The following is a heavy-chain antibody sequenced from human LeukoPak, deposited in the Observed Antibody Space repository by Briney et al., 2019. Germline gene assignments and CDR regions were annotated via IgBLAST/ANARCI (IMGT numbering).Heavy chain of an antibody. J-gene: IGHJ3*02. CDR2: IWNDETDK. CDR3: ARGFDTNYLDAFDI. CDR1: GFTLSIYG. Sequence: GTSLRLSCAASGFTLSIYGMHWVRQAPGKGLEWVAVIWNDETDKYYADSVRGRFTISRDNSKSTVDLQMHSLRADDTAVYYCARGFDTNYLDAFDIWSQGTMVAVSS. D-gene: IGHD3-9*01. V-gene: IGHV3-33*01.